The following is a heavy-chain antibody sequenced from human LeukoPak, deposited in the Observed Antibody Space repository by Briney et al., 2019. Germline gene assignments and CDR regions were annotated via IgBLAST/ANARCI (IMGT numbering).Heavy chain of an antibody. D-gene: IGHD5-24*01. CDR1: GFSFSSYE. V-gene: IGHV3-48*03. J-gene: IGHJ4*02. CDR2: ISSGGTTI. CDR3: ARDSMATVPPFSH. Sequence: GGSLRLSCAASGFSFSSYEMSWVRQAPGKGLEWVSYISSGGTTIYYADSVKGRFTISRDNAKNSLYLQMNSLRAEDTAVYYCARDSMATVPPFSHCGQGTLVTVSS.